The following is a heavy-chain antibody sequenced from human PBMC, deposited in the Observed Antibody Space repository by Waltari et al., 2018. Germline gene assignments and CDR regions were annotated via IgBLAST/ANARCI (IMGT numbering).Heavy chain of an antibody. J-gene: IGHJ4*02. CDR1: GFSLSTSGVG. CDR2: IYWDDES. Sequence: QITLTESGPMLVKPTQTLTLTCTFSGFSLSTSGVGVGWFRQPPGRAPEWLAGIYWDDESRYSPSLRNRLTITKDISKSQVVLKVTEVDPVDTATYYCAHSPGYYDVWTGYYRYYFDFWGQGTLVTVS. CDR3: AHSPGYYDVWTGYYRYYFDF. D-gene: IGHD3-3*01. V-gene: IGHV2-5*02.